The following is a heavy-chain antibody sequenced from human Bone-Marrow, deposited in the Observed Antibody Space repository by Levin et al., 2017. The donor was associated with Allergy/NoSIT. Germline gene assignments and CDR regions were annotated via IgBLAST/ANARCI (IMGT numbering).Heavy chain of an antibody. J-gene: IGHJ6*02. CDR1: RFSFSSYA. V-gene: IGHV3-30-3*01. CDR2: ISADGSNK. Sequence: GGSLRLSCAASRFSFSSYAVHWVRQAPGKGLEWVAVISADGSNKNYADSVKGRFIISRDNSKNTLYLQMDSLRPENTAVYYCASYSSSSPSYYYYGMDVWGQGTTVTVSS. CDR3: ASYSSSSPSYYYYGMDV. D-gene: IGHD6-6*01.